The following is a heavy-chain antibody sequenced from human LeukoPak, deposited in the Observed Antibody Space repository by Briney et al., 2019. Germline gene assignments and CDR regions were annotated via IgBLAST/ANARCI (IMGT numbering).Heavy chain of an antibody. D-gene: IGHD1-26*01. Sequence: ASVKVSCKASGYTFTSYGISWVRQAPGQGLEWMGWISAYNGNTNYAQKLQGRVTMTTDTSTSTAYMELRSLRSDDTAVYYCARDQSNHIVGATNFDYWGQGTLVTVSS. CDR2: ISAYNGNT. V-gene: IGHV1-18*01. J-gene: IGHJ4*02. CDR3: ARDQSNHIVGATNFDY. CDR1: GYTFTSYG.